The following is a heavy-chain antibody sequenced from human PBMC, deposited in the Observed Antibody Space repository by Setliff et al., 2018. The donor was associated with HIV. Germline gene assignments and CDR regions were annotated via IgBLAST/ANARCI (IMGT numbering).Heavy chain of an antibody. J-gene: IGHJ6*03. Sequence: SETLSLTCTVSGGSISTSRYYWSWIRQSPGKGLEWIGEINHSGSTHYNPPLKSRATISVDTSKNQFSLRLNSVTAADTAVYYCARGATLLPGYSDRWEYFYMGVWGKGTTVTVSS. CDR1: GGSISTSRYY. D-gene: IGHD5-12*01. V-gene: IGHV4-39*07. CDR3: ARGATLLPGYSDRWEYFYMGV. CDR2: INHSGST.